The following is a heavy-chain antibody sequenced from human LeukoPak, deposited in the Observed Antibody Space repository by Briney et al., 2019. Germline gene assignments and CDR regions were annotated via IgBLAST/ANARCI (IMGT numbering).Heavy chain of an antibody. CDR2: TYYSGST. J-gene: IGHJ4*02. D-gene: IGHD6-19*01. Sequence: PSETLSLTCTVSGGSISTYYWSWIRQPPGKGLEWIGNTYYSGSTIYNPSLKSRVTMSVDTSKNQFSLNLTSVTAADTAVYYCAREGKLTGYFGGLGFNYWGQGILVTVSS. V-gene: IGHV4-59*01. CDR1: GGSISTYY. CDR3: AREGKLTGYFGGLGFNY.